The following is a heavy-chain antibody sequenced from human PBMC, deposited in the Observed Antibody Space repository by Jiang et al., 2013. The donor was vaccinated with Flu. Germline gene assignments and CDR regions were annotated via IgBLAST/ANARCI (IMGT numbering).Heavy chain of an antibody. V-gene: IGHV4-34*01. D-gene: IGHD3-10*01. CDR1: GGSFSGYY. Sequence: LLKPSETLSLTCAVYGGSFSGYYWSWIRQPPGKGLEWIGEINHSGSTNYNPSLKSRVTISVDTSKNQFSLKLSSVTAADTAVYYCARDTYYYGSGSYFPEKVFDPWGQGTLVTVSS. J-gene: IGHJ5*02. CDR3: ARDTYYYGSGSYFPEKVFDP. CDR2: INHSGST.